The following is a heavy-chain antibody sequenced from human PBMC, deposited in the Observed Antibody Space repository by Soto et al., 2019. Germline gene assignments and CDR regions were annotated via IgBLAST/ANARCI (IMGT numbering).Heavy chain of an antibody. J-gene: IGHJ6*02. CDR1: GFTFSSYS. V-gene: IGHV3-48*02. D-gene: IGHD3-16*01. Sequence: EVQLVESGGGLVQPGGSLRVSCAASGFTFSSYSINWVRKAPGKGLEWVSYISGSSTIYYADSVKGRFTISRDNAKNSLYLQMNSLRDEDTAVYYCARVGLGLFGMDVWGQGTTVTVSS. CDR2: ISGSSTI. CDR3: ARVGLGLFGMDV.